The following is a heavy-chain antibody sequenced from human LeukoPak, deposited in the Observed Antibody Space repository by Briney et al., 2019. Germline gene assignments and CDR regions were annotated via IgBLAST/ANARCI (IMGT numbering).Heavy chain of an antibody. CDR1: GFTFSSYW. CDR2: IKQDGSEK. CDR3: AKDREYSSSWFPFFDY. Sequence: GGSLRLSCAASGFTFSSYWMSWVRQAPGKGLEWVANIKQDGSEKYYVDSVKGRFTISRDNSKNTLYLQMNSLRAEDTAVYYCAKDREYSSSWFPFFDYWGQGTLVTVSS. D-gene: IGHD6-13*01. V-gene: IGHV3-7*01. J-gene: IGHJ4*02.